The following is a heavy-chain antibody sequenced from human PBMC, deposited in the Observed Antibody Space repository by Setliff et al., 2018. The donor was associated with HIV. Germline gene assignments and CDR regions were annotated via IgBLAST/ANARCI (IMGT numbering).Heavy chain of an antibody. Sequence: SETLSLTCTVSGGSISSYYWSWIRQPPGKGLEWIGYIYYSGSTHYNPSLKSRVTISVDTSKNQFSLKLSSVTAADTAVYYCARKGGIQFLESYYMDVWGKGATVTVSS. CDR3: ARKGGIQFLESYYMDV. V-gene: IGHV4-59*08. CDR2: IYYSGST. J-gene: IGHJ6*03. D-gene: IGHD3-3*01. CDR1: GGSISSYY.